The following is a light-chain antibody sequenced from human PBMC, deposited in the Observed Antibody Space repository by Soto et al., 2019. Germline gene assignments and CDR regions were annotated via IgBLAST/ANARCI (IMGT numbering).Light chain of an antibody. V-gene: IGKV3D-15*01. CDR2: GAS. CDR3: QQYNNWPLT. J-gene: IGKJ4*01. CDR1: QTVYNGF. Sequence: ENVLTQSPGTLSLSPGERATLSCRASQTVYNGFLAWYQQKPGQAPRLLIYGASSRATGFPARFSGSGSGTEFTLTISSLQSEDFAVYYCQQYNNWPLTFGGGTTVEIK.